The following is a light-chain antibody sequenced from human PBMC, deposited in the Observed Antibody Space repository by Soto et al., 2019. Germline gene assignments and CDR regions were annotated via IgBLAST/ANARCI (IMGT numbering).Light chain of an antibody. Sequence: DIPMTQSPSSLSASVGDRVTITCQASRDISNYLNWYQQKPGKAPKLLIYDASNLETGVPSRFSGTGSGTDFTFTISSLQPEDIATYYCQQYANFPITFGQGTRLEIK. CDR2: DAS. J-gene: IGKJ5*01. CDR3: QQYANFPIT. V-gene: IGKV1-33*01. CDR1: RDISNY.